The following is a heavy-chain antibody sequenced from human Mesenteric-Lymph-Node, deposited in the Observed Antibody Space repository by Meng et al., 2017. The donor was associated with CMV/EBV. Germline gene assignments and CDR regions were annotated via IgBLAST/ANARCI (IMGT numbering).Heavy chain of an antibody. Sequence: GGSLRLSCAASGFTFSSYSMNWVRQAPGKGLEWVSSISSSSSYIYYADPVKGRFTISRDNAKNSLYLQMNSLRAEDTAVYHCARERKDIVVVPAAILFDPWGQGSLVTVSS. CDR3: ARERKDIVVVPAAILFDP. CDR1: GFTFSSYS. J-gene: IGHJ5*02. CDR2: ISSSSSYI. V-gene: IGHV3-21*01. D-gene: IGHD2-2*01.